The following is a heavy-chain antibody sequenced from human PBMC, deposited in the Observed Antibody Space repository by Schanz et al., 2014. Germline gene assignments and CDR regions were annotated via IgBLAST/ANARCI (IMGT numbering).Heavy chain of an antibody. V-gene: IGHV1-18*01. J-gene: IGHJ4*02. CDR1: GYTFSSYG. Sequence: QVHLVQSGAEVKKPGASVKVSCKASGYTFSSYGITWVRQAPGQGLEWMGWINGYNGHTLYAQKFQGRVTMTTDTSTSTSYMELTSLRFDDTAVYYCARDFSAYVGNYCDYWGQGTLVTVSS. CDR2: INGYNGHT. D-gene: IGHD5-12*01. CDR3: ARDFSAYVGNYCDY.